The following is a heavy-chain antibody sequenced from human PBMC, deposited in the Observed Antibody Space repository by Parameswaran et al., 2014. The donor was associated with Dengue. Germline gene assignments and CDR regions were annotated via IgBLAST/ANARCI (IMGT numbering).Heavy chain of an antibody. D-gene: IGHD5/OR15-5a*01. CDR2: ISSGSTTI. V-gene: IGHV3-48*03. J-gene: IGHJ4*02. Sequence: VRQMPGKGLEWVSHISSGSTTIYYADSVKGRFTISRDNTKNSLYLQMNSLRAEDTAVYYCASGDGVYDSRFDYWGQGTLVTVSS. CDR3: ASGDGVYDSRFDY.